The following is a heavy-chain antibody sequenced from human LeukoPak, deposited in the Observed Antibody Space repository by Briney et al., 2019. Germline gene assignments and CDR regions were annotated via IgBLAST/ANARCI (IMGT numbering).Heavy chain of an antibody. V-gene: IGHV3-48*01. J-gene: IGHJ6*03. CDR2: ISSSSDTI. Sequence: PGGSLRLSCAASGFIFSTYSMNWVRQAPGKGLEWVSYISSSSDTIYYADSVKGRFTISRDNAKNSLYLQMNSLRAEDTAVYYCAGDRVYYMDVWGKGTTVTVSS. CDR3: AGDRVYYMDV. CDR1: GFIFSTYS.